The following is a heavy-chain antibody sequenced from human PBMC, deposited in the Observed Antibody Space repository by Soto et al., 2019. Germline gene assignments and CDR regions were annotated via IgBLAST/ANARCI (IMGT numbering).Heavy chain of an antibody. J-gene: IGHJ5*02. CDR3: ARHSLALRKNNWFDP. V-gene: IGHV4-39*01. D-gene: IGHD3-3*02. Sequence: SETLSLTCTVSCDSIISSAFYWRWVRLPPGKGLEWIGSIFYLGSSYYNPSLKSRVTMSVDTSKNQFSLRLRSVTAADTALYFCARHSLALRKNNWFDPWGQGIMVTVSS. CDR2: IFYLGSS. CDR1: CDSIISSAFY.